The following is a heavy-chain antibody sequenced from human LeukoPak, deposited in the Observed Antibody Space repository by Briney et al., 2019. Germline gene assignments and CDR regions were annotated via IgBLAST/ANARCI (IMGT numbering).Heavy chain of an antibody. CDR1: GFTFSSYS. CDR2: ISGSGGST. CDR3: AKDRSNHGSGSHNAFDY. J-gene: IGHJ4*02. Sequence: GGSLRLSCAASGFTFSSYSMNWVRQAPGKGLEWVSAISGSGGSTYYADSVKGRFTISRDNSKNTLYLQMNSLRAEDTAVYYCAKDRSNHGSGSHNAFDYWGQGTLVTVSS. V-gene: IGHV3-23*01. D-gene: IGHD3-10*01.